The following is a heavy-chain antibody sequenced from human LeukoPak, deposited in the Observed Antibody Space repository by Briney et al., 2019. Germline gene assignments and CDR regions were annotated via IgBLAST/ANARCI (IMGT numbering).Heavy chain of an antibody. D-gene: IGHD6-13*01. CDR3: ARVAAGAEAHTLHYHYMDV. CDR2: INSTSIYI. V-gene: IGHV3-21*01. J-gene: IGHJ6*03. CDR1: GFTFSIYS. Sequence: PGGSLRLSCAASGFTFSIYSMSWVRQAPGKGLEWVSSINSTSIYIYYADSVRGRFTISRDNAENSLYLQINSLGVEDTAVYSCARVAAGAEAHTLHYHYMDVWGKGTTVTVSS.